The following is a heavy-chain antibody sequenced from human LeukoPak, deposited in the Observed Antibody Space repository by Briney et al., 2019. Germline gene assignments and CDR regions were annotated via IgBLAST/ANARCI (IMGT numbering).Heavy chain of an antibody. J-gene: IGHJ4*02. V-gene: IGHV4-59*08. CDR2: IYYSGST. D-gene: IGHD1-26*01. CDR3: ATRRVGATHFDY. CDR1: GGSISSYY. Sequence: SETLSLTCAVSGGSISSYYWSWIRQPPGKGLEWIGYIYYSGSTNYNPSLKSRDTISVDTSKNQFSLKLSSVTAADTAVYYCATRRVGATHFDYWGQGTLVTVSS.